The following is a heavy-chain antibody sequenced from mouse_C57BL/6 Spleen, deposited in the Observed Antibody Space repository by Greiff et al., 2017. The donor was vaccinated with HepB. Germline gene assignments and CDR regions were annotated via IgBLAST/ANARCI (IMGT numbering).Heavy chain of an antibody. J-gene: IGHJ4*01. CDR1: GFNIKDYY. D-gene: IGHD1-1*01. CDR3: AVYYGSSYDYNALDY. Sequence: EVQLQQSGAELVKPGASVKLSCTASGFNIKDYYMHWVKQRTEQGLEWIGRIDPEDGETKYAPKFQGKATITADTSSNTAYLQLSSLTSEDTAVYYGAVYYGSSYDYNALDYWGQGTSVTVSS. CDR2: IDPEDGET. V-gene: IGHV14-2*01.